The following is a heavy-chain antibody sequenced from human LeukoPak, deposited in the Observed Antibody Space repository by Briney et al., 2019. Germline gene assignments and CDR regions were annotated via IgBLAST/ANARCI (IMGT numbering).Heavy chain of an antibody. CDR1: GYSFTSYW. Sequence: GESLQISCKGSGYSFTSYWIGWVRQMPGKGLEWMGIIYPGDSDTRYSPSFQGQVTISADKSISTAYLQWSSLKASDTAMYYCARSYYYGSGSYYNFQIYFDYWGQGTLVTVSS. D-gene: IGHD3-10*01. J-gene: IGHJ4*02. CDR2: IYPGDSDT. CDR3: ARSYYYGSGSYYNFQIYFDY. V-gene: IGHV5-51*01.